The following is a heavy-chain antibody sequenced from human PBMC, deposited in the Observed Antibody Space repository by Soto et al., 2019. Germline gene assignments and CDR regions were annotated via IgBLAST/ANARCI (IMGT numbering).Heavy chain of an antibody. CDR1: GFTFSSYA. Sequence: GGSLRLSCAASGFTFSSYAMHWVRQAPGKGLEWVAVISYDGSNKYYADSVKGRFTISRDNSKNTLYLQMNSLRAEDTAVYYCAREMWELLPGNYYYYYGMDVWGQGTTVTVSS. J-gene: IGHJ6*02. V-gene: IGHV3-30-3*01. D-gene: IGHD1-26*01. CDR2: ISYDGSNK. CDR3: AREMWELLPGNYYYYYGMDV.